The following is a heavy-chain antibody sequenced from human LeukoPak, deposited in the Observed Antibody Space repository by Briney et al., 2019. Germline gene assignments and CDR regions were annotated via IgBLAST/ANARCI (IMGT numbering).Heavy chain of an antibody. V-gene: IGHV1-8*01. CDR3: ARGSVTMVRGVIMRGNWFDP. CDR2: MNPHSGNT. J-gene: IGHJ5*02. D-gene: IGHD3-10*01. CDR1: GDTFTSHD. Sequence: GASVKVSCKASGDTFTSHDFNWVRQATGQGLEWMGWMNPHSGNTGYAQRFLGRVTMTRSTSISTAYMELSSLRTEDTAVYFCARGSVTMVRGVIMRGNWFDPWGQGTLVTVSS.